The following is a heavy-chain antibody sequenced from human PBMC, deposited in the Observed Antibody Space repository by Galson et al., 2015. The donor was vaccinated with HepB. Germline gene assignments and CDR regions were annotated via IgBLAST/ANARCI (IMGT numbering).Heavy chain of an antibody. CDR3: ARGGPYYNTLTGLYNGRFDY. CDR2: INLNGGEE. Sequence: SLRLSCAASGVTFSDYWMSWVRQAPGKGLEWVANINLNGGEERYADFVRGRFSISRDNVRSSLYLQMNSLRADDTAVYYCARGGPYYNTLTGLYNGRFDYGGQGTLVTVSS. CDR1: GVTFSDYW. V-gene: IGHV3-7*03. J-gene: IGHJ4*02. D-gene: IGHD3-9*01.